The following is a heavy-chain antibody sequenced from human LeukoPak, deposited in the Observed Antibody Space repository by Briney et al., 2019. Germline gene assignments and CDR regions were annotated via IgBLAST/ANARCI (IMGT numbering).Heavy chain of an antibody. D-gene: IGHD6-13*01. CDR3: ASGQLGLHYFDY. CDR1: GFTFSSNG. Sequence: GGSLRLSCAASGFTFSSNGMHWVRQAPGKGLEWVAVIWYDGSNKYYADSVKGRFTISRDNSKNTLYLQMNSLRAEDTAVYYCASGQLGLHYFDYWGQGTLVTVSS. V-gene: IGHV3-33*01. J-gene: IGHJ4*02. CDR2: IWYDGSNK.